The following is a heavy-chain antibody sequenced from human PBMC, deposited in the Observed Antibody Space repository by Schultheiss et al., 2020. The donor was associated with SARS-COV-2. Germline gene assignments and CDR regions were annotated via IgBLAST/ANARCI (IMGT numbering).Heavy chain of an antibody. CDR1: GYTFTSYG. D-gene: IGHD2-2*01. CDR2: ISAYNGNT. J-gene: IGHJ6*02. V-gene: IGHV1-18*01. CDR3: ASTLREYQLLTHYYYYGMDV. Sequence: GESLKISCKASGYTFTSYGISWVRQAPGQGLEWMGWISAYNGNTNYAQKLQGRVTMTTDTSTSTAYMELRSLRSDDTAVYYCASTLREYQLLTHYYYYGMDVWGQGTTVTVSS.